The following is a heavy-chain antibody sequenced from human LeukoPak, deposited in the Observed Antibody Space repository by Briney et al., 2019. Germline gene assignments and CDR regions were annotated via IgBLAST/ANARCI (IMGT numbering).Heavy chain of an antibody. V-gene: IGHV4-38-2*02. D-gene: IGHD2-21*01. CDR1: GYSISSASY. J-gene: IGHJ5*02. CDR2: VYYNGNT. Sequence: SETLSLTCTVSGYSISSASYWAWIRQPPGKGLEWIANVYYNGNTYYNSSLKSRVTISADTSKNQFSLNLRSVTAADTAVYYCARLFSPGWFDPWGQGTLVTVSS. CDR3: ARLFSPGWFDP.